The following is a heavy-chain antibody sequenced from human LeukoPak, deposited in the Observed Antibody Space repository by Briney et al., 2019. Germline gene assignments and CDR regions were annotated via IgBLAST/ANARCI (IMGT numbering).Heavy chain of an antibody. CDR2: IKQDGSEK. D-gene: IGHD6-13*01. J-gene: IGHJ5*02. CDR1: GFTFSSYW. CDR3: ARYGAGSSWYEGWFDP. V-gene: IGHV3-7*01. Sequence: GGSLRLSCAASGFTFSSYWMSWVRQAPGKGLEWVANIKQDGSEKYYVDSVKGRFTISRDNAKNSLYLQMNSLRAEDTAVYYCARYGAGSSWYEGWFDPWGQGTLVTVSS.